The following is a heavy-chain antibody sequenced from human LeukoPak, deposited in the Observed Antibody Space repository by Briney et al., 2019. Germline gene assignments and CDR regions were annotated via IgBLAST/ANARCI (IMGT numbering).Heavy chain of an antibody. CDR3: ARARYCSGGSCYAEY. D-gene: IGHD2-15*01. J-gene: IGHJ4*02. Sequence: GESLQISFKGSGYRFTTYWIGWVRQMPGKGLEWMGIIYPGDSDTRYSPSFQGHVTISADKSIGTAYLQWSSLKASDTAMYYCARARYCSGGSCYAEYWGQGTLVTVSS. V-gene: IGHV5-51*01. CDR2: IYPGDSDT. CDR1: GYRFTTYW.